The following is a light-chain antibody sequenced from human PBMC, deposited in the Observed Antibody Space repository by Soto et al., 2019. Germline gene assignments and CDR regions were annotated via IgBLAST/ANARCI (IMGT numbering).Light chain of an antibody. CDR2: QVS. J-gene: IGKJ1*01. CDR1: QSLVYSDGNTY. CDR3: VQFAHFPRT. V-gene: IGKV2-24*01. Sequence: DVVLTQTPHSSPVTLGQPASISCRSSQSLVYSDGNTYLSWLQQRPGQPPRLLIYQVSNRFSGVPDRFSCSGAGTDFTLTISRVEADDVGVYFCVQFAHFPRTFGQGTKVEI.